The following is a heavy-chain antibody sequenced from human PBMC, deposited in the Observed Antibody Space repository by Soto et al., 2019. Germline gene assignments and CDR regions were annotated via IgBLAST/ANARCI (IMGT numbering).Heavy chain of an antibody. CDR1: GFTFSSYA. J-gene: IGHJ4*02. V-gene: IGHV3-23*01. CDR2: ISGSGGST. Sequence: GGSLRLSCAASGFTFSSYAMSWVRQAPGKGLEWVSAISGSGGSTYYAYSVKGRFTISRDNSKNTLYLQMNSLRAEDMAVYYCAKTYPLFYYDSSCYFDYWGQGTLVTVSS. D-gene: IGHD3-22*01. CDR3: AKTYPLFYYDSSCYFDY.